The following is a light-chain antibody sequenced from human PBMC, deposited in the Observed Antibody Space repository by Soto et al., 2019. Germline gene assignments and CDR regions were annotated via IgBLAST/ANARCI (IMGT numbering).Light chain of an antibody. V-gene: IGLV2-14*01. J-gene: IGLJ2*01. CDR3: SSYTSSVTRV. Sequence: QSVLTQPASVSGSPGQSITISCTGTSSDVDNYNYVSWYQHHPGKAPKLMIYEVSNRPSGVSNRFSGSKSGNTASLTISGLQAEDEADYYCSSYTSSVTRVFGGGTKLTVL. CDR2: EVS. CDR1: SSDVDNYNY.